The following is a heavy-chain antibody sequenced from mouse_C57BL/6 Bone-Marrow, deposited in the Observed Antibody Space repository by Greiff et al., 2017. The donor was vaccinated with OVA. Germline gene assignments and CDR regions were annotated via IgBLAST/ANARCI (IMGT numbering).Heavy chain of an antibody. CDR2: IYPGDGDT. CDR1: GYAFSSYW. Sequence: QVQLKESGAELVKPGASVKISCKASGYAFSSYWMNWVKQRPGKGLEWIGQIYPGDGDTNYNGKFKGKATLTADKSSSTAYMQLSSLTSEDSAVYFCAETAQFYAMDYWGQGTSVTVSS. CDR3: AETAQFYAMDY. J-gene: IGHJ4*01. D-gene: IGHD3-2*02. V-gene: IGHV1-80*01.